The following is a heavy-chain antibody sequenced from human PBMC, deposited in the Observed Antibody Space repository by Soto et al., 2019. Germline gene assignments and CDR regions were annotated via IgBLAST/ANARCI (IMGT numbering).Heavy chain of an antibody. V-gene: IGHV1-18*01. J-gene: IGHJ4*02. CDR2: ISAYNGNT. D-gene: IGHD2-21*02. CDR1: GYTFTSYG. Sequence: ASVKVSCKASGYTFTSYGISWVRQAPGQGLEWMGWISAYNGNTNYAQKLQGRVTMTTDTSTSTAYMELMSLRPDDAAVYYCARDCPVRVGGDSYHFDYWGQGTLVTVSS. CDR3: ARDCPVRVGGDSYHFDY.